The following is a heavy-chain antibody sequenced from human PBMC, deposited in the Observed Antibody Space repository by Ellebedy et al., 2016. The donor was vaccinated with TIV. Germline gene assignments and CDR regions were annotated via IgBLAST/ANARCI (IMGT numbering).Heavy chain of an antibody. Sequence: GESLKISXAASGLTFSSYSMNWVRQAPGKGLEWVSSISSSSSYIYYADSVKGRFTISRDNAKNSLYLQMNSLRAEDTAVYYCARAGGGSGYGLDYWGQGTLVTVSS. CDR1: GLTFSSYS. V-gene: IGHV3-21*01. CDR2: ISSSSSYI. CDR3: ARAGGGSGYGLDY. D-gene: IGHD3-22*01. J-gene: IGHJ4*02.